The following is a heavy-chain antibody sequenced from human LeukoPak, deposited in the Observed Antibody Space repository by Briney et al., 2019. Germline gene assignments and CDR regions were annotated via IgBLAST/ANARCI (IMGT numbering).Heavy chain of an antibody. J-gene: IGHJ3*02. Sequence: SETLSLTCTVSGGSTSSYYWSWIRQPPGKGLEWIGYIYYSGSTNYNPSLKSRVTISVDTSKNQFSLKLSSVTAADTAVYYCARSVRSQQDAFDIWGQGTMVTVSS. CDR1: GGSTSSYY. V-gene: IGHV4-59*01. CDR3: ARSVRSQQDAFDI. CDR2: IYYSGST.